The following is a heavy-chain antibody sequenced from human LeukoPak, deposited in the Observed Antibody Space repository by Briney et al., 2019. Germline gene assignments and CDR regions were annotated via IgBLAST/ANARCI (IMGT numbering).Heavy chain of an antibody. D-gene: IGHD1-26*01. Sequence: SSETLSLTCTVSGVSISSSSYYWGWLRQPPGKGLEWIVSIYYSGSTYDNPSLNRLITISLDTAKNQFSLKLSYVSAEDTALYYCARERLGGSYYRPVDYWGQGTLVTVSS. CDR2: IYYSGST. J-gene: IGHJ4*02. CDR1: GVSISSSSYY. V-gene: IGHV4-39*07. CDR3: ARERLGGSYYRPVDY.